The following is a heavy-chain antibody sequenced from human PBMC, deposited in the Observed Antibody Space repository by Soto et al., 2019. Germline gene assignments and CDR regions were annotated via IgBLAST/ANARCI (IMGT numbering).Heavy chain of an antibody. Sequence: PGGSLRLSCAASGFTFSSYGMHWVRQAPGKGLEWVAVIWYDGSNKYYADSVKGRFTISRDNSKNTLYLQMNSLRAGDTAVYYCAREHYGDYPYGMDVWGQGTTVTVSS. CDR2: IWYDGSNK. V-gene: IGHV3-33*01. D-gene: IGHD4-17*01. CDR1: GFTFSSYG. CDR3: AREHYGDYPYGMDV. J-gene: IGHJ6*02.